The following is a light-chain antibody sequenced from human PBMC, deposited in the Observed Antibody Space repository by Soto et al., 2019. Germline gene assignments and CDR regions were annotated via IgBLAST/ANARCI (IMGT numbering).Light chain of an antibody. CDR1: QSISNF. Sequence: DIQMTQSPSTLSASVGDRVSIAGRASQSISNFVNWYQQKPLKAPKLLIYAASILQSGVPSRFSGSGSGTDFTLTISSLQPEDFATYYCQQSYTTPWTFGHGTKVEVK. CDR3: QQSYTTPWT. J-gene: IGKJ1*01. V-gene: IGKV1-39*01. CDR2: AAS.